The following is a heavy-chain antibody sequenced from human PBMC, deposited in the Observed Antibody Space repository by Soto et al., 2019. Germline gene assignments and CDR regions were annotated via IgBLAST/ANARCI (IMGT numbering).Heavy chain of an antibody. J-gene: IGHJ4*02. CDR2: IQDGGSI. CDR1: GFSVSNNY. CDR3: ARGEGSGSNALGQ. Sequence: EVLLEESGGDLVQPGGSLRLSCAASGFSVSNNYMTWVRQVPGKGLEWVSVIQDGGSITYADSARDRFTISRDSSKNTVFLQMSSLRTEDTSVYFCARGEGSGSNALGQWGQGTLVTVSS. D-gene: IGHD3-10*01. V-gene: IGHV3-66*01.